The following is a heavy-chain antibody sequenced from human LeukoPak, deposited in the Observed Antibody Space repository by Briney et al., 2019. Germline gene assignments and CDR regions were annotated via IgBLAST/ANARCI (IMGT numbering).Heavy chain of an antibody. V-gene: IGHV3-33*01. D-gene: IGHD3-3*01. Sequence: PGGSLRLSCAASGFTFSSYGMHWVRQAPGKGLEWVAVIWYDGSNKYYADSVKGRFTISRDNSKNTLYLQMNSLRAEDTAVYYCARALIRITIFGVVTDYGMDVWGQGTTVTVSS. J-gene: IGHJ6*02. CDR2: IWYDGSNK. CDR1: GFTFSSYG. CDR3: ARALIRITIFGVVTDYGMDV.